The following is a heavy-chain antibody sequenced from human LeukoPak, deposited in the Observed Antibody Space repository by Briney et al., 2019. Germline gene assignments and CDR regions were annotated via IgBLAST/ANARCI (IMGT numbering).Heavy chain of an antibody. D-gene: IGHD4-11*01. CDR2: ISGSGGST. J-gene: IGHJ4*02. Sequence: GGSLRLSCAASRFTFSSYAMSWVRQAPGKGLEWVSAISGSGGSTYYADSVKGRFTISRDNSKNTHYLQMSSLRAEDTGIYYCAKGGHYSFFDYWGQGTLVTVSS. V-gene: IGHV3-23*01. CDR3: AKGGHYSFFDY. CDR1: RFTFSSYA.